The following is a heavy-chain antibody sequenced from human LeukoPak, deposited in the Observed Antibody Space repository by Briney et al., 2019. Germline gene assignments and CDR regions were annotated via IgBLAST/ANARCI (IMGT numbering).Heavy chain of an antibody. D-gene: IGHD3-10*01. Sequence: GGSLRLSCAASGFTLSGNSMNWLRQAPGKGLEWVSYISSSSSTIYYADSVKGRFTISRDNAKNSLYLQMNSLRDEDTAVYYCARDLSGRYAFDIWGQGTMVTASS. J-gene: IGHJ3*02. CDR3: ARDLSGRYAFDI. CDR2: ISSSSSTI. CDR1: GFTLSGNS. V-gene: IGHV3-48*02.